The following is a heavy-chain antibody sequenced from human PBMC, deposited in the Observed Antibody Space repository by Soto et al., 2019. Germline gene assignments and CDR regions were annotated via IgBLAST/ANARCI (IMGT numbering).Heavy chain of an antibody. V-gene: IGHV1-18*01. CDR1: GYTFTSYG. D-gene: IGHD1-1*01. CDR3: ARGRYGDY. J-gene: IGHJ4*02. CDR2: ISAHNGNT. Sequence: QVHLVQSGAEVKKPGASVKVSCKGSGYTFTSYGITWVRQAPGQGLEWMGWISAHNGNTDYAQKLQGRVTVTRDTSTSTAYMELRSLGSADTAVSYCARGRYGDYWGQGALVTVSS.